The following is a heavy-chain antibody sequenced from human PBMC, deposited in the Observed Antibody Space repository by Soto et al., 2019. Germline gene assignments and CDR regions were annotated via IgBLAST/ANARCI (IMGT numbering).Heavy chain of an antibody. V-gene: IGHV4-39*01. CDR2: IYYSGRT. D-gene: IGHD2-21*02. CDR1: GESISSSSYY. Sequence: SETLSLTCIVSGESISSSSYYWGWIRQPPGKGLEWIGSIYYSGRTHYNPSFKSRVTISIDTSKNQFSLKLSSVTATDTAVYYCARQRTTVVTQAYFDHWGQGALVTVS. CDR3: ARQRTTVVTQAYFDH. J-gene: IGHJ4*02.